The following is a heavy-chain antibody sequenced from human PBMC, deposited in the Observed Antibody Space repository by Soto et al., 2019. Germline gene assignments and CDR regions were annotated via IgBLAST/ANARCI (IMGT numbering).Heavy chain of an antibody. Sequence: SETLSLTCTVSGGSISSYYWSWIRQPPGKGLEWIGYIYYSGSTNYNPPLKSRVTISVDTSKNQFSLKLSSVTAADTAVYYCARTRIAVAGTENRDDAFDIWGQGTMVTVSS. CDR3: ARTRIAVAGTENRDDAFDI. V-gene: IGHV4-59*01. CDR1: GGSISSYY. J-gene: IGHJ3*02. D-gene: IGHD6-19*01. CDR2: IYYSGST.